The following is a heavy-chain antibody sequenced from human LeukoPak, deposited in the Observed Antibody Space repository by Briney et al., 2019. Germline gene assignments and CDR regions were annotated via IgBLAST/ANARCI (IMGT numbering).Heavy chain of an antibody. CDR3: ARDGCYGGNPNDAFDM. V-gene: IGHV3-33*01. Sequence: PGGSLRLSCAASGFTFSNYGMHWVRQAPGKGLEWVAIIWYDGSNKYYADSVKGRFTISRDNSKNTLYLQMNSLRAEDTAVYYCARDGCYGGNPNDAFDMWGQGTMVTVSS. J-gene: IGHJ3*02. CDR2: IWYDGSNK. D-gene: IGHD4-23*01. CDR1: GFTFSNYG.